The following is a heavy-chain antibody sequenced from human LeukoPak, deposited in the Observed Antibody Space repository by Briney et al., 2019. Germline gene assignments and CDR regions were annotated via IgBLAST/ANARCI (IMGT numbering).Heavy chain of an antibody. CDR3: ARSQWLDYFDY. CDR1: GFTFSSYW. Sequence: GGSLRLSCAASGFTFSSYWMHWVRQAPGKGLVWVSRINSDGSSTNYADSVKGRFTISRDDAKNTLYLQMNSLRAEDTAVYYCARSQWLDYFDYWGQGTLVTVSS. J-gene: IGHJ4*02. V-gene: IGHV3-74*01. CDR2: INSDGSST. D-gene: IGHD6-19*01.